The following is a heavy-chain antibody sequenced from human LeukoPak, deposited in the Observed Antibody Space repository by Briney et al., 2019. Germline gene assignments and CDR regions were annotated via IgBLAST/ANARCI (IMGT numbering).Heavy chain of an antibody. CDR1: GGSFSGYY. D-gene: IGHD3-22*01. Sequence: PSETLSLTCAVYGGSFSGYYWSWIRQPPGKGLEWIGYIYYSGSTNYNPSLKSRVTISVDTSKNQFSLKLSSVTAADTAVYYCARDSWYYYDSSGYIDAFDIWGQGTMVTVSS. CDR2: IYYSGST. J-gene: IGHJ3*02. V-gene: IGHV4-59*01. CDR3: ARDSWYYYDSSGYIDAFDI.